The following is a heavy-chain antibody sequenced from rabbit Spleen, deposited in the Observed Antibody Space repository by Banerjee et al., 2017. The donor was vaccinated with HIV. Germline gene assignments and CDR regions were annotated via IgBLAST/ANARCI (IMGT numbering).Heavy chain of an antibody. J-gene: IGHJ4*01. D-gene: IGHD1-1*01. CDR3: ARADNIYMWAFRL. V-gene: IGHV1S45*01. CDR1: GFSFSSSYW. CDR2: IAGASYGNT. Sequence: QEQLEESGGDLVQPQGSLTLTCTASGFSFSSSYWICWVRQAPGKGLEWIACIAGASYGNTWYANWAKGRFTISKASSTTVTLQMTSLTAADTATYFCARADNIYMWAFRLWGPGTLVTVS.